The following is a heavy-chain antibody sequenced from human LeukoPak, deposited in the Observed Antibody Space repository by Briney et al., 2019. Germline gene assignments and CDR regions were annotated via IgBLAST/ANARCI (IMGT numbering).Heavy chain of an antibody. D-gene: IGHD3-3*01. V-gene: IGHV3-53*01. Sequence: GGSLRLSCAASGFTVSSNYMSWVRQAPGKGLERVSVIYSDGNTYYADSVKGRFTISRDNSKNTLYLQMNSLRAEDTAVYYCAALRFLEWLSSLKPYYFDSWGQGTLVTVSS. CDR3: AALRFLEWLSSLKPYYFDS. CDR2: IYSDGNT. CDR1: GFTVSSNY. J-gene: IGHJ4*02.